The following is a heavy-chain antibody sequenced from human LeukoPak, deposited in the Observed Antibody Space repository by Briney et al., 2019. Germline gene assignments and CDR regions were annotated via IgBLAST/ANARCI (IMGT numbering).Heavy chain of an antibody. Sequence: ASVKVSCKAAGYTFGNYYMHWVRQAPGQGLEWMGIINPSGGGTTYAQKFQGRVTMNTDSSTSTAYMELSRLRSDDTAVYYCATPVAPIVVVPAALYGMDVWGQGTTVTVSS. J-gene: IGHJ6*02. V-gene: IGHV1-46*01. CDR2: INPSGGGT. D-gene: IGHD2-2*01. CDR1: GYTFGNYY. CDR3: ATPVAPIVVVPAALYGMDV.